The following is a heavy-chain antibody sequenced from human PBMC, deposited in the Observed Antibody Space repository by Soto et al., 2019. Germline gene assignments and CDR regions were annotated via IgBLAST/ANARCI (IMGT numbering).Heavy chain of an antibody. CDR1: GFTFTSSA. D-gene: IGHD1-26*01. V-gene: IGHV1-58*01. Sequence: QMQLVQSGPEVKKPGTSVKVSCKASGFTFTSSAVQWVRQARGQRLERIGWIVVGSGNTNYAQKFQERVTITRDMSTSTAYMELSSLRSEDTAVYYCAAVGTIVGARGSQVELDYWGQGTLVTVSS. J-gene: IGHJ4*02. CDR3: AAVGTIVGARGSQVELDY. CDR2: IVVGSGNT.